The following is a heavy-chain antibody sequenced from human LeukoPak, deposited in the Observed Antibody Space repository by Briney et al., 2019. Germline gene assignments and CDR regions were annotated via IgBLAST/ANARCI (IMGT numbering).Heavy chain of an antibody. V-gene: IGHV4-34*01. Sequence: SETLSLTCAVYGGSFSGYYWSWIRQPPGKGLEWIGEINHSGSTNYNPSLKSRFTISVDTSKNQFSLKLSSVTAADTAVYYCARGFLEYCSSTSCYLVDYWGQGTLVTVSS. CDR1: GGSFSGYY. J-gene: IGHJ4*02. D-gene: IGHD2-2*01. CDR2: INHSGST. CDR3: ARGFLEYCSSTSCYLVDY.